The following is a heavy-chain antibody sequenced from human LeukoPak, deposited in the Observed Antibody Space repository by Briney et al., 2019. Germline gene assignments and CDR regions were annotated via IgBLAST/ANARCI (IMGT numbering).Heavy chain of an antibody. CDR1: GYRFINYW. V-gene: IGHV5-51*01. CDR2: IYPANSDT. CDR3: ASHFDTDGYFAFDE. Sequence: GESLKISCKGSGYRFINYWIGWVRQQPAKGVEWMAIIYPANSDTRYSPSLQGQVTISVDKSIGNAYLQWSSLKAADTAMYYCASHFDTDGYFAFDEWGQGTLVIVSS. J-gene: IGHJ4*02. D-gene: IGHD3-22*01.